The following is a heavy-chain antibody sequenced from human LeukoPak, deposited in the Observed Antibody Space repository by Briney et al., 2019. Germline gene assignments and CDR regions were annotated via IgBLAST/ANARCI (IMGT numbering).Heavy chain of an antibody. Sequence: GGSLRLSCAASGFTFSGYAMTWVRQAPGRGLEWVSGISGSGFTTSYTDSVKGRFTISRDSSKNRLFLQMSSLRAEDTAIYYCARDGSYSSSDHYFDYWGQGTLVTVSS. CDR1: GFTFSGYA. CDR3: ARDGSYSSSDHYFDY. CDR2: ISGSGFTT. V-gene: IGHV3-23*01. D-gene: IGHD6-6*01. J-gene: IGHJ4*02.